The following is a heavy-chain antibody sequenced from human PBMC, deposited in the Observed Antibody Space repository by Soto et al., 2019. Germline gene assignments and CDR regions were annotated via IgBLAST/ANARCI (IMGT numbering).Heavy chain of an antibody. CDR1: GYTFTSYD. V-gene: IGHV1-8*01. CDR3: ARWPDGYYYYGMDV. CDR2: MNPNSGNT. J-gene: IGHJ6*02. Sequence: QVQLVQSGAEVKKPGASVKVSCKASGYTFTSYDINWVRQATGQGLEWMGWMNPNSGNTGYAQKFQGRVNMTRNNSISTAYMELSSLRSEDTAVYYCARWPDGYYYYGMDVWGQGTTVTVSS.